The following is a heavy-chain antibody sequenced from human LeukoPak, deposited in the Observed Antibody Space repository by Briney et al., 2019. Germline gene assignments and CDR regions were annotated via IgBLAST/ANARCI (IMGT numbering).Heavy chain of an antibody. Sequence: GVSLRLSCTPSVFTYSSYAMSCVRQSRGKGLEWVSAISGSGGSTYYADSVKGRFTISRDNSKNTLYLQMNSLRAEDTAVYYCAKEAESPRDWYYFDYWGQGTLVTVSS. D-gene: IGHD2-21*01. CDR3: AKEAESPRDWYYFDY. V-gene: IGHV3-23*01. CDR1: VFTYSSYA. CDR2: ISGSGGST. J-gene: IGHJ4*02.